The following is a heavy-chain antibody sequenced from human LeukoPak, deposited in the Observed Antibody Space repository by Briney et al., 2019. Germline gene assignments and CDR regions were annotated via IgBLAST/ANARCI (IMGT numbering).Heavy chain of an antibody. CDR1: GFTFNSYW. CDR2: IKPDGSEK. V-gene: IGHV3-7*01. Sequence: SGGSLRLSCATSGFTFNSYWMSWVRQAPGKGLEWVAYIKPDGSEKYYVASVTGRFNISRDNAKNPLYLQRNSLRADDTAVYYCASHSSGWFGWGQGTLVTVSS. D-gene: IGHD6-19*01. J-gene: IGHJ4*02. CDR3: ASHSSGWFG.